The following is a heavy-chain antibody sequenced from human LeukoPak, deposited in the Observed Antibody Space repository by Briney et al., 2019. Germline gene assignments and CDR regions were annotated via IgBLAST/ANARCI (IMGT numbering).Heavy chain of an antibody. D-gene: IGHD3-3*01. CDR2: INTNTGNP. CDR3: ARMSGYDFWSGYASQNWFDP. V-gene: IGHV7-4-1*02. Sequence: ASVKVSCKASGYTFTSYAMNWVRQAPGQGLEWMGWINTNTGNPTYAQGFTGRFVFSLDTSVSTAYLQISSLKAEDTAVYYCARMSGYDFWSGYASQNWFDPWGQGTLVTVSS. J-gene: IGHJ5*02. CDR1: GYTFTSYA.